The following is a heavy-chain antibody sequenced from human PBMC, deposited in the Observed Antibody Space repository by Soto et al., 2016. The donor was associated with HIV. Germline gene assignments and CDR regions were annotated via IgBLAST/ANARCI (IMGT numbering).Heavy chain of an antibody. CDR3: TSSDNSGTYN. J-gene: IGHJ4*02. Sequence: EVQLVESGGGLVQPGGSLKLSCAASGFTFSGSGIHWVRQASGKGLEWIGRVRSKNKNYATAYGASVKGRFVISRDDSRNTAYLQMNSLKTEDTAVYYCTSSDNSGTYNWGQGNPGHRLL. D-gene: IGHD1-26*01. V-gene: IGHV3-73*01. CDR1: GFTFSGSG. CDR2: VRSKNKNYAT.